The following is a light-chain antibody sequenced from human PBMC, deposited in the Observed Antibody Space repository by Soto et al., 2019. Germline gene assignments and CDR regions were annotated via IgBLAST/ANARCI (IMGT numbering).Light chain of an antibody. CDR1: SGHTNYA. J-gene: IGLJ3*02. CDR2: LNSDGSH. V-gene: IGLV4-69*01. Sequence: QLVLTQSPSASASLGASVKLTCTLSSGHTNYAIAWHQQQPEKGPRYLMNLNSDGSHILGDGLPDRFSGSSSGAERYLTISRLQSEDEADYYCQTWDTDIRVFGGGTKLTVL. CDR3: QTWDTDIRV.